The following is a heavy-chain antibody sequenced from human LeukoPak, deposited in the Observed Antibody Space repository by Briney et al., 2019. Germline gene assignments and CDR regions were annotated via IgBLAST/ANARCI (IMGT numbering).Heavy chain of an antibody. J-gene: IGHJ4*02. CDR2: IYYSGST. D-gene: IGHD3-22*01. Sequence: KPSETLSLTCTVSDGSISSYYWSWIRQPPGKGLEWIGYIYYSGSTNYNPSLKSRVTISVDTSKNQFSLKLSSVTAADTAVYYCARDPESSGYFDYWGQGTLVTVSS. CDR1: DGSISSYY. V-gene: IGHV4-59*01. CDR3: ARDPESSGYFDY.